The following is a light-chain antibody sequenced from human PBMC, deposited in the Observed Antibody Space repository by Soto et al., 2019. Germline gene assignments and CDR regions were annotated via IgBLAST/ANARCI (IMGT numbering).Light chain of an antibody. J-gene: IGKJ1*01. Sequence: DIQMTQSPSTLSASVGDRVTITCRASQSMSSWLAWYQQKPGKAPKLLIYDASSLESGVPSRLSGSGSGTEFTLTISSLQPDDFATYYCQQYNSYSTFGQGTKVDIK. CDR2: DAS. CDR1: QSMSSW. CDR3: QQYNSYST. V-gene: IGKV1-5*01.